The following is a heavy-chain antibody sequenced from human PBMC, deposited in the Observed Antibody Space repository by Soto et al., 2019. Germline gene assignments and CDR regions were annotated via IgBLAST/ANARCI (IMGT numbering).Heavy chain of an antibody. CDR1: GYSFTSYW. J-gene: IGHJ6*02. CDR3: ARQGCSSTSCYWRGYYYYYGMDV. D-gene: IGHD2-2*01. Sequence: GESLKISCKGSGYSFTSYWISWVRQMPGKGLEWMGRIDPSDSYTNYSPSFQGHVTISADKSISTAYLQWSSLKASDTAMYYCARQGCSSTSCYWRGYYYYYGMDVWGQGTTVTVSS. CDR2: IDPSDSYT. V-gene: IGHV5-10-1*01.